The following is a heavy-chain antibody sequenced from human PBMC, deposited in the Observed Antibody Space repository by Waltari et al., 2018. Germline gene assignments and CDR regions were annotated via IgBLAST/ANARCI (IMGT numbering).Heavy chain of an antibody. V-gene: IGHV4-34*01. CDR1: GGSFSGYY. D-gene: IGHD3-22*01. J-gene: IGHJ4*02. CDR2: INHSGST. Sequence: QVQLQQWGAGLLKPSETLSLTCAVYGGSFSGYYWSWIRQPPGQGLEWIGEINHSGSTNYNPSLKSRVTISVDTSKNQFSLKLSSVTAADTAVYYCARGAVRDYYDSSGYYYAYWGQGTLVTVSS. CDR3: ARGAVRDYYDSSGYYYAY.